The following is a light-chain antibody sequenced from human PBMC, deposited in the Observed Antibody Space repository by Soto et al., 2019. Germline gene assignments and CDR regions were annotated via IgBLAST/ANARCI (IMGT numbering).Light chain of an antibody. J-gene: IGKJ1*01. CDR2: KAS. Sequence: ENQMTQSPSTLSETVGDRVTITCRASQSISTSLAWYQQKPGKAPKLLIYKASILESGVPSRFGGSGSGTEFTLTINSLQPDDFATYYCQQYNYYGTFGQGTKVDIK. CDR1: QSISTS. V-gene: IGKV1-5*03. CDR3: QQYNYYGT.